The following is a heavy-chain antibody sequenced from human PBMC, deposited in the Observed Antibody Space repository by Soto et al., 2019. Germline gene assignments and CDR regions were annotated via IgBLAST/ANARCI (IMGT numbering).Heavy chain of an antibody. CDR3: VRERGHFDAFDI. J-gene: IGHJ3*02. Sequence: PWGSLRLSCAASGCSFSTYGMLCVRQAPGKGLDWVAVVWSNGMNNYYADSVRGRVTISRDNSKSSLFLQMNRLKAEDTAVYYCVRERGHFDAFDIWGQGTMVTVSS. CDR2: VWSNGMNN. CDR1: GCSFSTYG. V-gene: IGHV3-33*01.